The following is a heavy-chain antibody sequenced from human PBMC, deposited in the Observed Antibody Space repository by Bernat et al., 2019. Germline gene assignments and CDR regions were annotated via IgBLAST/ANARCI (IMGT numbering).Heavy chain of an antibody. CDR2: ISYGGSNK. CDR1: GFTFSSYA. V-gene: IGHV3-30*01. CDR3: ARESTIFGAVFDY. D-gene: IGHD3-3*01. J-gene: IGHJ4*02. Sequence: QVQLVESGGGVVQPGRSLRLSCAASGFTFSSYAMHWVRQAPGKGLEWVAVISYGGSNKYYADSVKGRFTISRDNSKNTLYLQMNSLRAEDMAVYYCARESTIFGAVFDYWGQGTLVTVSS.